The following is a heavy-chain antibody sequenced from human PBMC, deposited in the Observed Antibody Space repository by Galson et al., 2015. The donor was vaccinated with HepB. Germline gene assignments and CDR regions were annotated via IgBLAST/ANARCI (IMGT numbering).Heavy chain of an antibody. CDR3: ARDSIAARPGWFDP. V-gene: IGHV3-33*01. D-gene: IGHD6-6*01. CDR1: EFTFSSYG. Sequence: SLRLSCAASEFTFSSYGMHWVRQAPGKGLEWVAVIWYDGSKKYYADSVKGRFTISRDNSKNTLYLQMNNLRAEDTAVYHCARDSIAARPGWFDPWGQGTLVTVSS. J-gene: IGHJ5*02. CDR2: IWYDGSKK.